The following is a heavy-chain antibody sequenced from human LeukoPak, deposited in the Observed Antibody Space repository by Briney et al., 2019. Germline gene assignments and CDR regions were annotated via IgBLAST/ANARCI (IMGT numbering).Heavy chain of an antibody. CDR2: MNPNSGHT. V-gene: IGHV1-8*01. Sequence: ASVKVSCKASGYTFTGYEINGGRAATGQGLEWMGWMNPNSGHTGYAEKFQGRVTMARNTSISTAYMELSSLRSEDTAVCYCARGPGGHDFDYWGQGPLVTVSS. CDR3: ARGPGGHDFDY. J-gene: IGHJ4*02. CDR1: GYTFTGYE. D-gene: IGHD2-15*01.